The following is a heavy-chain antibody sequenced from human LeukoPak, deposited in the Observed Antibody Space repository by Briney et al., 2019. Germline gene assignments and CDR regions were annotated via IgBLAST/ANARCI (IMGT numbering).Heavy chain of an antibody. D-gene: IGHD2-8*02. CDR3: ARELLGRAVGWDY. V-gene: IGHV3-66*01. Sequence: GGSLRLSCAASGFTFNSYALSWLRQAPGKGLEWVSVLYSDGKTYYADSVKGRFTISRDNSKNTLYLQMNSLRVEDTAVYYCARELLGRAVGWDYWGQGTLVTVSS. J-gene: IGHJ4*02. CDR1: GFTFNSYA. CDR2: LYSDGKT.